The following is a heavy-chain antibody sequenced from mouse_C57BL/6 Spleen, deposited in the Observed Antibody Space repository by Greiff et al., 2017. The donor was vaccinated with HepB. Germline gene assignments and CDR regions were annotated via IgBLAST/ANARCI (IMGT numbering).Heavy chain of an antibody. CDR3: ARDGDLLLRYFDY. V-gene: IGHV5-4*01. J-gene: IGHJ2*01. D-gene: IGHD1-1*01. CDR1: GFTFSSYA. Sequence: DVMLVESGGGLVKPGGSLKLSCAASGFTFSSYAMSWVRQTPEKRLEWVATISDGGSYTYYPDNVQGRFTISRDNAKNNLYLQRSHLKSEDTAMYYCARDGDLLLRYFDYWGQGTTLTVYS. CDR2: ISDGGSYT.